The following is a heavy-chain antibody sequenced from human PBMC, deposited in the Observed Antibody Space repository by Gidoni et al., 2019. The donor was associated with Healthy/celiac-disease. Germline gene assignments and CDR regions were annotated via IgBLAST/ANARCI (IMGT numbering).Heavy chain of an antibody. CDR1: GVTFSSYT. J-gene: IGHJ4*02. Sequence: QVQLVQSGAEVTQPGSSVKVSCKASGVTFSSYTISWVRQPPGQGLGSMGRIIPILGIANYAQKFQGRVTITADKSTSTAYMKLSSLRAEDTAVYYCARSSSSSLGDFDYWGQGTLVTVSS. CDR3: ARSSSSSLGDFDY. CDR2: IIPILGIA. V-gene: IGHV1-69*02. D-gene: IGHD6-6*01.